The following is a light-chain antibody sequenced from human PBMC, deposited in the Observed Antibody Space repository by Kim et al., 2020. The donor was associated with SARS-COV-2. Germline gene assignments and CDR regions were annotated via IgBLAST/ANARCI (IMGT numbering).Light chain of an antibody. J-gene: IGLJ3*02. CDR2: DNN. CDR1: SSIIGNNY. V-gene: IGLV1-51*01. CDR3: GTWDSSLSAWV. Sequence: GRKVPYTCSGSSSIIGNNYVSWYQQLPGTAPKLLSYDNNKRPSGIPDRFSGSKSGTSATLGITGLQTGDEADYYCGTWDSSLSAWVFGGGTQLTVL.